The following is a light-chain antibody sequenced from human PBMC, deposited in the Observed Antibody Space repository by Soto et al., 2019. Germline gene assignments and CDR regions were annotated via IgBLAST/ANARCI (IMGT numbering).Light chain of an antibody. V-gene: IGKV3-15*01. J-gene: IGKJ5*01. CDR3: QQYNNWVT. CDR1: QSVSSN. Sequence: EIVMTQSPATLAVSPGERSTLSCSASQSVSSNLAWYQQKPGQAPRLLIYGASTRATGIPARFSGSASGTEFTLTISSLQSEDFAVYYCQQYNNWVTFGQGTRLEIK. CDR2: GAS.